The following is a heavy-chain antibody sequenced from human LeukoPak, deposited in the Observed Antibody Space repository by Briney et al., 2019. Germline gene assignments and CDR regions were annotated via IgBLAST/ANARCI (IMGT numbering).Heavy chain of an antibody. CDR2: IDCSGST. J-gene: IGHJ4*02. CDR1: GGSISSSRYY. D-gene: IGHD3-22*01. V-gene: IGHV4-39*01. Sequence: SETLSLTCTVSGGSISSSRYYWGWIRQPPGKGLEWIGSIDCSGSTYYNPSPKSRVTISVDTSKNQFSLKLSSVTAADTAVYYCARRTERDYYDSSGYREEIDYWGQGTLVTVSS. CDR3: ARRTERDYYDSSGYREEIDY.